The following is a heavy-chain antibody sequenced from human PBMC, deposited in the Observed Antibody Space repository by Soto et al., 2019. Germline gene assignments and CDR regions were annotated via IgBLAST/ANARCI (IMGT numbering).Heavy chain of an antibody. J-gene: IGHJ4*02. CDR2: IYYSGNT. D-gene: IGHD3-22*01. CDR1: GGSISSGDYY. CDR3: AREGEDDSSGYYRSPFDY. Sequence: QVQLQESGPGLVKPSQTLSLTCTVSGGSISSGDYYWSWIRQPPGKGLEWIGYIYYSGNTFYNPSLKRRVTISVDPSKNQFSLNLSSVTAADTAIYYCAREGEDDSSGYYRSPFDYWGQGTLVTVSS. V-gene: IGHV4-30-4*01.